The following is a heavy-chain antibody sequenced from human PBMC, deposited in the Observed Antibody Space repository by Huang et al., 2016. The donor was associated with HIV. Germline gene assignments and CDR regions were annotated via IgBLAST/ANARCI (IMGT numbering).Heavy chain of an antibody. V-gene: IGHV3-74*01. J-gene: IGHJ5*02. CDR1: GFTFSSYW. CDR3: ARDADYYGSGSYHPSGWFDP. D-gene: IGHD3-10*01. CDR2: IKSDGRST. Sequence: EVQLVESGGGLVQPGGSLRLSCAASGFTFSSYWWHWVRQAPGKGLVWVARIKSDGRSTSYADSVKGRFTIARDNAKNTLYLQMNSLRAEDTAVYYCARDADYYGSGSYHPSGWFDPWGQGTLVTVSS.